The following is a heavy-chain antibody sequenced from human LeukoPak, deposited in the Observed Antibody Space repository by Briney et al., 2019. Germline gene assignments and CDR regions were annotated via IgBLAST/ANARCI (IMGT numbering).Heavy chain of an antibody. J-gene: IGHJ4*02. V-gene: IGHV3-11*01. CDR1: GFTFSDYY. CDR2: ISSSGGTI. CDR3: AKDYYNWNYCDY. D-gene: IGHD1-20*01. Sequence: GGSLRLSCAASGFTFSDYYMSWIRQTPGRGLEWISYISSSGGTIYYADSVKGRFTMSRDNAKNSLYLQMNSLRAEDTAVYYCAKDYYNWNYCDYWGQGALVTVSS.